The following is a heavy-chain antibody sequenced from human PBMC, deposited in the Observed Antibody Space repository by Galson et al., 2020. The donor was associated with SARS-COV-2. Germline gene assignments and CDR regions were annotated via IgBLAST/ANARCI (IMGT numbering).Heavy chain of an antibody. CDR2: ISSGGRTI. CDR3: SRLSGGSYYSPIDY. Sequence: GEYLKISCAGSGFIFSNYEMAWVRQAPGKGLEWVAFISSGGRTIYYAESVKGRFTISRDNAKNSLFLHMDTLRISDTAVYFCSRLSGGSYYSPIDYWGQGTLVTVSP. CDR1: GFIFSNYE. J-gene: IGHJ4*02. V-gene: IGHV3-48*03. D-gene: IGHD1-26*01.